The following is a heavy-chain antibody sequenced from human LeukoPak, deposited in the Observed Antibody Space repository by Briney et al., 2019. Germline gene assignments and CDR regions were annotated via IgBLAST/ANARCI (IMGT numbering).Heavy chain of an antibody. D-gene: IGHD6-13*01. V-gene: IGHV3-11*01. Sequence: GGSLRLSCAASGFTFSNYYMSWIRQAPGKGLEWVSYITGSDIVYYADSVRGRFTISRDNSKNTLYLQMNSLRAEDTAVYYCAKGPRSPYSRRAGYFDYWGQGTLVTVSS. CDR3: AKGPRSPYSRRAGYFDY. CDR1: GFTFSNYY. CDR2: ITGSDIV. J-gene: IGHJ4*02.